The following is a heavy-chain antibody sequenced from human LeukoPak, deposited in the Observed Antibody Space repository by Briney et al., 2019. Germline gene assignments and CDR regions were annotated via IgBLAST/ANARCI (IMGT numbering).Heavy chain of an antibody. D-gene: IGHD2-15*01. J-gene: IGHJ6*02. CDR2: IIPIFGSA. CDR1: GGTFISYA. V-gene: IGHV1-69*01. CDR3: GTGRYCSGGSCFYYYYGMDV. Sequence: SVKVSCKASGGTFISYAISWVRQAPGQGLEWMGGIIPIFGSANYAQKFQGRVTITADESTSTAYMELSSLRSEDTAVYYCGTGRYCSGGSCFYYYYGMDVWGQGTTVTVSS.